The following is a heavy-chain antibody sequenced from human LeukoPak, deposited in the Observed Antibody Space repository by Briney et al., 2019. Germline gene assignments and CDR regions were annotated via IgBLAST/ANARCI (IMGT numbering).Heavy chain of an antibody. CDR1: GFTFSSYS. D-gene: IGHD4-17*01. CDR3: ARSGTTVSSFDY. V-gene: IGHV3-48*02. CDR2: ISSSSDYI. J-gene: IGHJ4*02. Sequence: GGSLRLSCAASGFTFSSYSMNWVRQAPGKGLEWVSYISSSSDYIYYPDSVKGRFTISRDNGKNSLYLQMNSLRDEDTAVYYCARSGTTVSSFDYWGQGTLVTVSS.